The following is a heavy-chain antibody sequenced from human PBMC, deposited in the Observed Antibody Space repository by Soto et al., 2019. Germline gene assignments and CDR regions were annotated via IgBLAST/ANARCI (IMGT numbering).Heavy chain of an antibody. Sequence: QVQLVESGGGVVQPGRSLRLSCAASGFTFSSYGMHWVRQAPGKGLEWVAVISYDGSNKYYADSVKGRFTISRDNSKNPRYLQMNSLRAEDTAVYYCAKGAREGYGDYCFDYWGQGTLVTVSS. D-gene: IGHD4-17*01. V-gene: IGHV3-30*18. CDR1: GFTFSSYG. CDR3: AKGAREGYGDYCFDY. CDR2: ISYDGSNK. J-gene: IGHJ4*02.